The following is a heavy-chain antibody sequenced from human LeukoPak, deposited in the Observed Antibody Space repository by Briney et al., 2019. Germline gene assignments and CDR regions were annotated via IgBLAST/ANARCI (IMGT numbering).Heavy chain of an antibody. CDR1: GFSFSDYG. Sequence: GGSLRLSCAASGFSFSDYGIHWVRQAPGKGLEWVAVISYDGSNKYYADSVKGRFTISRDNSKNTLYLQMNSLRAEDTAVYYCARENDQGFDYWGQGTLVTVSS. CDR2: ISYDGSNK. V-gene: IGHV3-30*03. J-gene: IGHJ4*02. D-gene: IGHD3-16*01. CDR3: ARENDQGFDY.